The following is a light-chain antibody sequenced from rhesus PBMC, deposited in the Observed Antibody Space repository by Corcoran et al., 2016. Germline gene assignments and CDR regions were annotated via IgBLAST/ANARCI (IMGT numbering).Light chain of an antibody. CDR2: AAS. CDR1: QGINKE. V-gene: IGKV1-94*01. CDR3: QQDYNTPYS. J-gene: IGKJ2*01. Sequence: GDRVTVTCRASQGINKELSWYQQKPGKAPTLLIYAASSLQPGVSSRFSGSGSGTDFTLTISSLQPEYVATYYCQQDYNTPYSFGQGTKVEIK.